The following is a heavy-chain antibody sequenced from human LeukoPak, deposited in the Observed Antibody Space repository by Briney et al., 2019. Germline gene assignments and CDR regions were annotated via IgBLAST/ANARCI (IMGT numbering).Heavy chain of an antibody. CDR3: ARVRIAAAGAGNWFDP. CDR1: GGTFSSYA. J-gene: IGHJ5*02. CDR2: IIPILGIA. D-gene: IGHD6-13*01. V-gene: IGHV1-69*04. Sequence: ASVKVSCKAPGGTFSSYAISWVRQAPGQGLEWMGRIIPILGIANYAQKFQGRVTITADKSTSTACMELSSLRSEDTAVYYCARVRIAAAGAGNWFDPWGQGTLVTVSS.